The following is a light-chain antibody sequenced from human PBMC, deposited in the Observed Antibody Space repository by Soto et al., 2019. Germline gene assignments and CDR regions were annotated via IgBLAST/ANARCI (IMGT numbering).Light chain of an antibody. V-gene: IGKV3-15*01. CDR2: GAS. Sequence: EIVMTQSPGTLSVSPGEGATLSCWASQSIGRDVAWYQQRPGQAPRLLIYGASTRAPGIPARFSGSGSGTDFTLTFSGLLSEDFALYFCQQHTNWPRTFGQGTNV. J-gene: IGKJ1*01. CDR3: QQHTNWPRT. CDR1: QSIGRD.